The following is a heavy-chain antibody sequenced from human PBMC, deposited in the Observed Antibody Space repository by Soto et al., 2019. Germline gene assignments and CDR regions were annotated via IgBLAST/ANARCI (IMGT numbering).Heavy chain of an antibody. CDR3: ARSNPQNYDFWSGPIYYFDY. D-gene: IGHD3-3*01. Sequence: SETVSLTCAVSGGSISSSNWWSWVRQPPGKGLEWIGEIYHSGSTNYNPSLKSRVTISVDKSKNQFSLKLSSVTAADTAVYYCARSNPQNYDFWSGPIYYFDYWGQGTLVTVSS. CDR2: IYHSGST. J-gene: IGHJ4*02. V-gene: IGHV4-4*02. CDR1: GGSISSSNW.